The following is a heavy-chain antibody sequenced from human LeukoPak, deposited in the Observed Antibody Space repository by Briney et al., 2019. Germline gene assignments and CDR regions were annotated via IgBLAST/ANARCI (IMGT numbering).Heavy chain of an antibody. J-gene: IGHJ6*03. CDR3: AKEGRGNYDFWSGYSEYYYYYMDV. CDR1: GFTFSSYG. V-gene: IGHV3-30*18. Sequence: GGSLRLSCAASGFTFSSYGMHWVRQAPGKGLEWVAVISYDGSNKYYADSVKGRFTISRDNSKNTLYLQMNSLRAEDTAVYYWAKEGRGNYDFWSGYSEYYYYYMDVWGKGTTVTVSS. CDR2: ISYDGSNK. D-gene: IGHD3-3*01.